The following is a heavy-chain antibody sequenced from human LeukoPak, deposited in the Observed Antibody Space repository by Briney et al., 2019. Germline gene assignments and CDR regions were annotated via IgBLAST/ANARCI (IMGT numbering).Heavy chain of an antibody. CDR3: AKDLGSIAARSGVY. CDR2: IKSKTDGGTT. V-gene: IGHV3-15*01. CDR1: GFTFSNAW. J-gene: IGHJ4*02. Sequence: GGSLRLSCAASGFTFSNAWMSWVRQAPGKGLEWVGRIKSKTDGGTTDYAAPVKGRFTISRDDSKNTLYLQMNSLKTEDTAVYYCAKDLGSIAARSGVYWGQGTLVTVSS. D-gene: IGHD6-6*01.